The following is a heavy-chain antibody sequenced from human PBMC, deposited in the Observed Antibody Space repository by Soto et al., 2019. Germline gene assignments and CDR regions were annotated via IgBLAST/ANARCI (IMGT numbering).Heavy chain of an antibody. CDR1: GFTFSSYE. J-gene: IGHJ6*02. CDR3: MRPAPRGRHYFYFGMDV. CDR2: ISSSGGST. V-gene: IGHV3-23*01. D-gene: IGHD3-10*01. Sequence: GGSLRLSCAASGFTFSSYEMNWVRQAPGKGLEWVSGISSSGGSTYYADSVKGRFTISRDNSKNTLFLRMNRPRVEDTAVYYCMRPAPRGRHYFYFGMDVWGQGTTVTVSS.